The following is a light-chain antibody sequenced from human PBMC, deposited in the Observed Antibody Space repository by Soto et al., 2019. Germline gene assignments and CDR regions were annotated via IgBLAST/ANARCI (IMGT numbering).Light chain of an antibody. J-gene: IGKJ1*01. CDR3: QQYGSSPRT. Sequence: EIVLTQYPGTLSLSPGERATLSCRASQSVTSNYLAWYQQTPGQAPRLLFFGASIRATCIPDRFSGSGSGTDFTLTISRLEPEDSSVYHCQQYGSSPRTFCQGTKVEIK. CDR2: GAS. V-gene: IGKV3-20*01. CDR1: QSVTSNY.